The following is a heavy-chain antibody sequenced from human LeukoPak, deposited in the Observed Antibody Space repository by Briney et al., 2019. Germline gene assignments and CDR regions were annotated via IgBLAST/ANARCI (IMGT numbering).Heavy chain of an antibody. CDR1: GGTFDTYA. V-gene: IGHV1-69*13. CDR2: IIPILGTA. Sequence: ASVKVSCKTSGGTFDTYAISWVRQAPGQGLEWMGGIIPILGTANYAQKFQGRVTITADENTTTAHMDLSSLRFEDTAVYYCARSAAAYYYYMDVWGKGTTVTVSS. CDR3: ARSAAAYYYYMDV. J-gene: IGHJ6*03.